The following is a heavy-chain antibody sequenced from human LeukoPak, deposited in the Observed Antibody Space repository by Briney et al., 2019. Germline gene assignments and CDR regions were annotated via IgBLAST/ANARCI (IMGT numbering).Heavy chain of an antibody. J-gene: IGHJ4*02. CDR3: GRGEELVGGFYY. CDR1: GFTFSSYG. Sequence: PGGSLRLSCAASGFTFSSYGMHWVRQAPGKGLEWVAVIWYDGSNKYYADSVKGRFTISRDNSKNTLYLQMNSLRAEDTAVYYCGRGEELVGGFYYLGQGTLVTVSS. V-gene: IGHV3-33*01. D-gene: IGHD6-13*01. CDR2: IWYDGSNK.